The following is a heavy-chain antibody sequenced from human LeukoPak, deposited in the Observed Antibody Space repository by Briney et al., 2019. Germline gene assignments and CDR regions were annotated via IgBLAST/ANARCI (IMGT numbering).Heavy chain of an antibody. CDR2: IIPIFGTA. V-gene: IGHV1-69*05. J-gene: IGHJ4*02. D-gene: IGHD3-9*01. Sequence: GASVKVSCKASGGTFSSYAISWVRQAPGQGLEWMGGIIPIFGTANYAQKFQGRVTITMDESTSTAYMELSSLRSEDTAVYYCARARYYDILTGYYHFDYWGQGTLVTVSS. CDR3: ARARYYDILTGYYHFDY. CDR1: GGTFSSYA.